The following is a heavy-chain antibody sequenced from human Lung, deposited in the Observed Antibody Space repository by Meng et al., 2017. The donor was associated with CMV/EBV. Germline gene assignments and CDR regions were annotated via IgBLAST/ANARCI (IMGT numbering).Heavy chain of an antibody. Sequence: GGSLRLXCAAPGFTFSRYSLNWVPQAPGKGLEWLSYISSGSRTIHYADSVKGRFTISRDSAQNSLYLEMNSLRAEDTAVYYGARDATHDLASFDAFDLWGQGTMVTVSS. CDR3: ARDATHDLASFDAFDL. J-gene: IGHJ3*01. CDR1: GFTFSRYS. CDR2: ISSGSRTI. D-gene: IGHD1-1*01. V-gene: IGHV3-48*04.